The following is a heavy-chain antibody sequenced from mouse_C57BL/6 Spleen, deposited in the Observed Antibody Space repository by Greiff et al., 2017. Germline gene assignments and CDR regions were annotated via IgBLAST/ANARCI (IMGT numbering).Heavy chain of an antibody. V-gene: IGHV5-4*01. D-gene: IGHD2-3*01. CDR3: ARDGYSYWYFDV. CDR2: ISDGGSYT. CDR1: GFTFSSYA. J-gene: IGHJ1*03. Sequence: EVKVVESGGGLVKPGGSLKLSCAASGFTFSSYAMSWVRQTPEKRLEWVATISDGGSYTYYTDNVKGRFTISRDNAKNNLYLQMSQLKSEDTAMYYCARDGYSYWYFDVWGTGTTVTVSS.